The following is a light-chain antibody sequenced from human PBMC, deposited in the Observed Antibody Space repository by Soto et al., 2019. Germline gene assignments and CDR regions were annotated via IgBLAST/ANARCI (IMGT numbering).Light chain of an antibody. J-gene: IGKJ5*01. CDR3: QQYNNWPIT. CDR1: RSVSSN. V-gene: IGKV3-15*01. CDR2: GAS. Sequence: EIVMTQSPATLSVSPVERATLCCRASRSVSSNLAWYQQKPGQAPRLLIYGASTRATGIPARFSGSGSGTEFTLTISSLQSEDFAVYYCQQYNNWPITFGQGTRLEI.